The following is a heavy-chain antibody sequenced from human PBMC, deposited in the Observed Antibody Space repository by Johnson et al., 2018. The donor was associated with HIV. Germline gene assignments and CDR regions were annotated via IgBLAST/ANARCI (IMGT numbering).Heavy chain of an antibody. Sequence: EVQLVESGGGLIRPGGSLRLSCAASGFTVSAYYMSWVRQAPGKGLEWVSVMYSGGDPYYADSVKGRFTISRDNSKNTLYLQMNSLRAEDTALYYCARREGTTGTFSAFDIWGQGTMVTVSS. CDR1: GFTVSAYY. D-gene: IGHD1-1*01. CDR2: MYSGGDP. V-gene: IGHV3-53*01. J-gene: IGHJ3*02. CDR3: ARREGTTGTFSAFDI.